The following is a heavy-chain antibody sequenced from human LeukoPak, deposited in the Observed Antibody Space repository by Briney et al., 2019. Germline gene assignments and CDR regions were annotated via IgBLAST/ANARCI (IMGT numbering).Heavy chain of an antibody. CDR1: GFTFDDYA. V-gene: IGHV3-9*01. D-gene: IGHD1-26*01. CDR2: ISWNSGSI. Sequence: PGGSLRLSCAASGFTFDDYAMHWVRHAPGKGLEWVSGISWNSGSIGYADSVKGRFTISRDNAKNSLYLQMNSLRAEDTALYYCAKDDRELLRYYGMDVWGQGTTVTVSS. CDR3: AKDDRELLRYYGMDV. J-gene: IGHJ6*02.